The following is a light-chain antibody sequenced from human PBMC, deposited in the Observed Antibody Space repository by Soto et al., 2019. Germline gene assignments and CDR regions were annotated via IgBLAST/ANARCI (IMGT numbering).Light chain of an antibody. CDR3: CSYAGSYTLL. Sequence: QSVLTQPRSVSGSPGQSVTISCTGASSDLGGYNYVSWFQQHPGKAPKLMMSDVSKRPSGVPDRFSGSKSGTTASLTISGLQAEDDAYYYCCSYAGSYTLLFGGGTKLTVL. V-gene: IGLV2-11*01. CDR1: SSDLGGYNY. CDR2: DVS. J-gene: IGLJ2*01.